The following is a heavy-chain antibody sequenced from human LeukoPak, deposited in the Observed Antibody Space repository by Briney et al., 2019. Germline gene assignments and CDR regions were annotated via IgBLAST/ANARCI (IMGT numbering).Heavy chain of an antibody. CDR1: GYSISSGYY. CDR3: ARERGGIAARPNWFDP. V-gene: IGHV4-38-2*02. J-gene: IGHJ5*02. CDR2: IYHSGST. D-gene: IGHD6-6*01. Sequence: SETLSLTCTVSGYSISSGYYWGWIRQPPGKGLEWIGSIYHSGSTYYNPSLKSRVTISVDTSKNQFSLKLSSVTAADTAVYYCARERGGIAARPNWFDPWGQGTLVTVSS.